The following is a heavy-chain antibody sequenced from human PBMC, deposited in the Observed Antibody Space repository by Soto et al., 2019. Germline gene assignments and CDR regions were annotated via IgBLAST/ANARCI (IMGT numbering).Heavy chain of an antibody. Sequence: SETLSLTCTVSGGSISSGGYYWSWIRQHPGKGLEWIGYIYYSGSTYYNPSLKSRVTISVDTSKNQFSLKLSSVTAADTAVYYCARDRSGSYSAYYYYGMDVWGQGTTVTVSS. CDR2: IYYSGST. CDR1: GGSISSGGYY. J-gene: IGHJ6*02. D-gene: IGHD3-10*01. CDR3: ARDRSGSYSAYYYYGMDV. V-gene: IGHV4-31*03.